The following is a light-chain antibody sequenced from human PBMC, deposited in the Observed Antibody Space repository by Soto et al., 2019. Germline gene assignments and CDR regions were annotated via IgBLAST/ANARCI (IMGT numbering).Light chain of an antibody. V-gene: IGLV1-44*01. CDR2: SNN. CDR1: SSNIGTNT. J-gene: IGLJ1*01. CDR3: AAWDDSLNGYV. Sequence: QSVLTQPPSASGTPGQRVTISCSGGSSNIGTNTVNWYQQLPGTAPKLLIYSNNQRPSGVPDRFSGSKSGTSASLAISGLQSEDEADYYCAAWDDSLNGYVFGTGTKVXVL.